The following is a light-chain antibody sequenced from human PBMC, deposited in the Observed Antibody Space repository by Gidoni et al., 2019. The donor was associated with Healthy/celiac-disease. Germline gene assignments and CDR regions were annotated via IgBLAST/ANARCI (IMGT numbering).Light chain of an antibody. CDR2: GAS. J-gene: IGKJ4*01. V-gene: IGKV3-20*01. CDR3: QQDGSSPL. CDR1: QSVSSSY. Sequence: EVELTPSPGALSLSQGERATLSCRASQSVSSSYLAWYQQKPGQAPRLLIYGASSRATGIPSRCSGSWAGKDFTITISRLEHEDFAVYYCQQDGSSPLFGGGTKVEIK.